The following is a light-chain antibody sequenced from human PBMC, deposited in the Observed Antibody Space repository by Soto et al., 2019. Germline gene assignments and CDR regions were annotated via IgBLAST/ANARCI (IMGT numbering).Light chain of an antibody. Sequence: DIQMTQSPSSLSASVGDRVTITCRASQSISSYLNWYQQKPGKAPKLLIYAASSLQSGVPSRFSGSGSGTDFTLTITNLQPEDFATYYCQQTNSFPITFGQGTRLAIK. CDR2: AAS. J-gene: IGKJ5*01. CDR3: QQTNSFPIT. V-gene: IGKV1-39*01. CDR1: QSISSY.